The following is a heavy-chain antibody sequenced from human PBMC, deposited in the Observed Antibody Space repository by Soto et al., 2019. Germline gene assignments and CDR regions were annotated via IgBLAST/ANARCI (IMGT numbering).Heavy chain of an antibody. CDR1: GYTFTSYD. J-gene: IGHJ5*02. CDR2: MNPNSGNT. CDR3: ARGLGYSSSNVLVWFDP. Sequence: ASVKVSCKASGYTFTSYDINWVRQATGQGLEWMGWMNPNSGNTGYAQKFQGRVTMTRKTSISTAYMELSSLRSEDTAVYYCARGLGYSSSNVLVWFDPWGQGTLVTVSS. D-gene: IGHD6-6*01. V-gene: IGHV1-8*01.